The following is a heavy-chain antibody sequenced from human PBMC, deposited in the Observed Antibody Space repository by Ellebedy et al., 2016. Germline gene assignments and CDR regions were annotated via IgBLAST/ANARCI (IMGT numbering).Heavy chain of an antibody. CDR1: GFTVSSNY. Sequence: GGSLRLSCAASGFTVSSNYMSWVRQAPGKGLEWVSVIYSGGATYYADSVKGRFAISRDYSKNTLYLQMNRLRAEDTAVYYCASSCCSTAILEDWGQGTLVTVSS. J-gene: IGHJ4*02. CDR3: ASSCCSTAILED. D-gene: IGHD2-2*02. CDR2: IYSGGAT. V-gene: IGHV3-66*01.